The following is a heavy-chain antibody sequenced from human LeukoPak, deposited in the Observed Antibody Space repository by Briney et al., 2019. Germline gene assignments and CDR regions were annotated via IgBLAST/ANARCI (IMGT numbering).Heavy chain of an antibody. CDR1: GFTVSSNY. Sequence: PGGSLRLSCAASGFTVSSNYMSWVRQAPGKGLGWVSVIYSGGSTYYADSVKGRFTISRDNSKNTLYLQMNSLRPEDTAVYYCARVGYSSGWYRQWGQGTLVTVSS. V-gene: IGHV3-66*01. CDR2: IYSGGST. D-gene: IGHD6-19*01. CDR3: ARVGYSSGWYRQ. J-gene: IGHJ4*02.